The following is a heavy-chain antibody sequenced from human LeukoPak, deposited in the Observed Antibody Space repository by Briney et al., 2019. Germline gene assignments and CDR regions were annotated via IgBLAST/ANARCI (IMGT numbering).Heavy chain of an antibody. Sequence: SETLSLTCTVSGGSISSSSYYWGWIRQPPGKGLEWIGSIYYSGSTYYNPSLKSRVTISVDTSKNQFSLKLSSVTAADTAVYYCARDPRQLGFDYWGQGTLVTVSS. CDR1: GGSISSSSYY. J-gene: IGHJ4*02. D-gene: IGHD1-1*01. CDR3: ARDPRQLGFDY. V-gene: IGHV4-39*07. CDR2: IYYSGST.